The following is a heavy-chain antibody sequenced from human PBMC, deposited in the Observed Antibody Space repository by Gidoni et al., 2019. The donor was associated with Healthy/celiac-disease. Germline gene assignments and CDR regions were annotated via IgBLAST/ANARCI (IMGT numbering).Heavy chain of an antibody. J-gene: IGHJ4*02. CDR2: IIPIFGTA. CDR1: GGTFSSYA. D-gene: IGHD7-27*01. V-gene: IGHV1-69*01. CDR3: ARRRNWGSDYYFDY. Sequence: QVQLVQSGAEVKKPGSSVKVSCKASGGTFSSYAISWVRQAPGQGLEWMGGIIPIFGTANYEQKFQGRVTITADESTSTAYMELSSLRSEDTAVYYCARRRNWGSDYYFDYWGQGTLVTVSS.